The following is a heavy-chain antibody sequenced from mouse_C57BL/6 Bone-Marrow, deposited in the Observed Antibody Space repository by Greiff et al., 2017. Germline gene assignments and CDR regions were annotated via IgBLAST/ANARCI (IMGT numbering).Heavy chain of an antibody. V-gene: IGHV1-64*01. CDR2: IHPNSGST. CDR1: GYTFTSYW. Sequence: QVQLQQSGAELVKPGASVKLSCKASGYTFTSYWMHWVKQRPGQGLEWIGMIHPNSGSTKYNEKFKSKATLTVDKSSSTASMQLSSLTSEDSAVYDCARITTVVATIFDVWGTGTTVPVSS. D-gene: IGHD1-1*01. J-gene: IGHJ1*03. CDR3: ARITTVVATIFDV.